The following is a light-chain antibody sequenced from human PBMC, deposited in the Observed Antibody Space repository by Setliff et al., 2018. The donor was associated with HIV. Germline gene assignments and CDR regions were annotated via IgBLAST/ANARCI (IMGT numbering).Light chain of an antibody. V-gene: IGLV3-21*04. CDR1: NIGSKC. J-gene: IGLJ2*01. CDR3: QVWDSDTNHPGVL. CDR2: YDS. Sequence: SYELTQSPSVSVAPGKTARITCGGNNIGSKCVHWYQQKPGQAPILVIYYDSDRPSGIPERFSGSNSGNTATLTISRVEAGDEADYYCQVWDSDTNHPGVLFGGGTKVTV.